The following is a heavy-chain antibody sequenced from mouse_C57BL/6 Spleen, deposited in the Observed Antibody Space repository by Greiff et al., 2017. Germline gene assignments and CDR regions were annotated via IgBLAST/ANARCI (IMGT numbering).Heavy chain of an antibody. CDR1: GFNIKDDY. J-gene: IGHJ2*01. V-gene: IGHV14-4*01. CDR3: TTGSSGYGY. D-gene: IGHD3-2*02. CDR2: IDPENGDT. Sequence: EVQRVESGAELVRPGASVKLSCTASGFNIKDDYMHWVKQRPEQGLEWIGWIDPENGDTEYASKFQGKATITADTSSNTAYLQLSSLTSEDTAVYYCTTGSSGYGYWGQGTTLTVSS.